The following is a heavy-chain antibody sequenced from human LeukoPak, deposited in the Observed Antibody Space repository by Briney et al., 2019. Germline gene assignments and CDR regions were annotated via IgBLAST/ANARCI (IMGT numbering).Heavy chain of an antibody. CDR3: AKSGSYYYYYYYMDV. CDR2: IYSGGST. V-gene: IGHV3-66*02. J-gene: IGHJ6*03. CDR1: GFTVSSNY. Sequence: PGGSLRLSCAASGFTVSSNYMSWVRQAPGKGLEWASVIYSGGSTYYADSVKGRFTISRDNSKNTLYLQMNSLRAEDTAVYYCAKSGSYYYYYYYMDVWGKGTTVTVSS. D-gene: IGHD1-26*01.